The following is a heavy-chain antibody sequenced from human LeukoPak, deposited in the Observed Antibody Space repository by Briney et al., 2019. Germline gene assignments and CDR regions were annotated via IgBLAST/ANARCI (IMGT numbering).Heavy chain of an antibody. Sequence: SVKVSCKASGATFTTYAIIWVRQAPGQGLEWMGRIIPILGIANYAQKFQGRVTITADKSTSTAYMELSSLRSGDTAVYYCARDNDSASEWGYFDYWGQGTLVTVSS. CDR3: ARDNDSASEWGYFDY. V-gene: IGHV1-69*04. CDR2: IIPILGIA. J-gene: IGHJ4*02. CDR1: GATFTTYA. D-gene: IGHD3-3*01.